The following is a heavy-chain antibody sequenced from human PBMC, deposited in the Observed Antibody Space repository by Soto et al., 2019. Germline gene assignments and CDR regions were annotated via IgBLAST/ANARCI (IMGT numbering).Heavy chain of an antibody. CDR1: GGSISSSSYY. CDR3: ARHLYSGYEPNFDY. Sequence: QLQLQESGPGLVKPSETLSLTCTVSGGSISSSSYYWGWIRQPPGKGLEWIGSIYYSGSTYYNPSLKSRVTISVDTSKNQFSLKLSSVTAADTAVYYCARHLYSGYEPNFDYWGQGTLVTVSS. D-gene: IGHD5-12*01. CDR2: IYYSGST. J-gene: IGHJ4*02. V-gene: IGHV4-39*01.